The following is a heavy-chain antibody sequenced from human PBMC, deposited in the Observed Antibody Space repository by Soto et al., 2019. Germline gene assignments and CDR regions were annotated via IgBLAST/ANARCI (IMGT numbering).Heavy chain of an antibody. Sequence: QVQLVQSGADVKKPGASVTVSCKTSGYTFSNYGINWVRQAPGQGLGWMGWISGYNGNTNYAQTVQGRVTMTTDTSTGTVYMELRSLKSDDTAIYYCSRFIMVGGWFDPNYYHGMDAWGQGTTVTVSS. D-gene: IGHD3-10*02. CDR1: GYTFSNYG. CDR2: ISGYNGNT. V-gene: IGHV1-18*01. J-gene: IGHJ6*02. CDR3: SRFIMVGGWFDPNYYHGMDA.